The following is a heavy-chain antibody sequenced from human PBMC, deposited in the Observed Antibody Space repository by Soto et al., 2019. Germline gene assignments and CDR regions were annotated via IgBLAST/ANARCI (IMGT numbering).Heavy chain of an antibody. D-gene: IGHD4-17*01. CDR3: ARVSGVTTHWYFDL. CDR1: GGSISSYY. CDR2: IYYSGST. J-gene: IGHJ2*01. V-gene: IGHV4-59*12. Sequence: PSETLSLTCTVSGGSISSYYWSWIRQPPGKGLEWIGYIYYSGSTNYNPSLKSRVTISVDTSKNQFSLKLSSVTAADTAVYYCARVSGVTTHWYFDLWGRGTLVTVSS.